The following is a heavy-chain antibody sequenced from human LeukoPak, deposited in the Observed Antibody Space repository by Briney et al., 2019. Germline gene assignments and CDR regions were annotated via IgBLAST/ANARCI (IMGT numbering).Heavy chain of an antibody. V-gene: IGHV3-30*18. Sequence: GGSLRLSCAASGFAFSSYGMHWVRQAPGKGLEWVAVISYDGSNKYYADSVKGRFTISRDNSKNTLYLQMNSLRVEGTAVYYCAKVANYYYGSESYYFFEHWGQGTPVTASS. CDR3: AKVANYYYGSESYYFFEH. D-gene: IGHD3-10*01. CDR2: ISYDGSNK. J-gene: IGHJ4*02. CDR1: GFAFSSYG.